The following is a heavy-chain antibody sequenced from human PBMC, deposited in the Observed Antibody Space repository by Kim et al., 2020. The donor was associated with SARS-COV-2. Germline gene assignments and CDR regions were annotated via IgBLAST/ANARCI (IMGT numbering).Heavy chain of an antibody. Sequence: GRLTIARDNAKNSLYLQMNSLRDEDTAVYYCARMTTVVTPEAIYYYGMDVWGQGTTVTVSS. J-gene: IGHJ6*02. CDR3: ARMTTVVTPEAIYYYGMDV. D-gene: IGHD4-17*01. V-gene: IGHV3-48*02.